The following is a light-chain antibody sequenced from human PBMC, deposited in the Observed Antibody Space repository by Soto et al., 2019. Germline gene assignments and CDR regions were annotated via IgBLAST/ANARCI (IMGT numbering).Light chain of an antibody. CDR3: QQSYSSPPIT. CDR1: QSIIKY. CDR2: AAS. Sequence: DIQMTQSPSSLSASVGDRVTITCRASQSIIKYLNWYQQKPGKAPKLLISAASSLQSGVPSRFSGSGSGTDFTLTISSLQPEDFATYFCQQSYSSPPITFGQGTRLEIK. J-gene: IGKJ5*01. V-gene: IGKV1-39*01.